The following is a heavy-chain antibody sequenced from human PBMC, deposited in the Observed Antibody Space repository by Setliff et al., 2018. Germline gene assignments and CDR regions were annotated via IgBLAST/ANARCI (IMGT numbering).Heavy chain of an antibody. D-gene: IGHD3-3*01. V-gene: IGHV4-61*02. CDR1: GDSISSRTYY. Sequence: PSETLSLTCTVSGDSISSRTYYWSWLRQSAGKGLECIGRIYTDGSTKYNPSLNSRVTLLIDTAKNQISLRLSSVTAADTAVYFCARVTGFSYMDVWGKGTTVTVSS. CDR2: IYTDGST. CDR3: ARVTGFSYMDV. J-gene: IGHJ6*03.